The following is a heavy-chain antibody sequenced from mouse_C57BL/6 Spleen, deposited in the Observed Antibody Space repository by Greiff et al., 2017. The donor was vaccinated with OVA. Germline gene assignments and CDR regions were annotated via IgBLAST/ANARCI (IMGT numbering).Heavy chain of an antibody. Sequence: EVKLVESGGGLVKPGGSLKLSCAASGFTFSSYTMSWVRQTPEKRLEWVATISGGGGNTYYPDSVKGRFTISRDNAKNTLYLQMSSLRSEDTALYYCARHNYWAMDYWGQGTSVTVSS. CDR2: ISGGGGNT. V-gene: IGHV5-9*01. CDR3: ARHNYWAMDY. CDR1: GFTFSSYT. J-gene: IGHJ4*01.